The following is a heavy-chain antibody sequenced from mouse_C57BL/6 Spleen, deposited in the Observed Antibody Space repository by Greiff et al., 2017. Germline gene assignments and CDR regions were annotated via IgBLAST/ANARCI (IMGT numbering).Heavy chain of an antibody. CDR3: AREGTQDFGD. CDR1: GYTFTSYW. Sequence: QVQLQQPGAELVKPGASVKLSCKASGYTFTSYWMPWVKQRPGQGLEWIGMIHPNSGSTNYNEKFKSKATLTVDKSSSTAYMQLSSLTSEDSAVYYCAREGTQDFGDWGQGTTLTVSS. J-gene: IGHJ2*01. CDR2: IHPNSGST. D-gene: IGHD3-3*01. V-gene: IGHV1-64*01.